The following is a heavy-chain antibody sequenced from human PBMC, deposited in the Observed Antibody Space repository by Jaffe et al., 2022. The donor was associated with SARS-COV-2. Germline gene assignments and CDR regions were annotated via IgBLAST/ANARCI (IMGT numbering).Heavy chain of an antibody. Sequence: QVQLQESGPGLVKPSETLSLTCTVSGDSISPSYWGWIRQPPGKGLEWIGYIYYSGSTSYNPSLKSRVTISVDTSKNQFSLNLRSVTAADTAVYYCVREGSNWSLDYWGQGTLVTVSS. CDR2: IYYSGST. V-gene: IGHV4-59*01. D-gene: IGHD6-13*01. CDR1: GDSISPSY. CDR3: VREGSNWSLDY. J-gene: IGHJ4*02.